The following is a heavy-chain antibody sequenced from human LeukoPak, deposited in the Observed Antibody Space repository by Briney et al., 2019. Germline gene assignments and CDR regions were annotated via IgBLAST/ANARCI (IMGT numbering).Heavy chain of an antibody. V-gene: IGHV3-30*18. Sequence: PGGSLRLSCAASGFTFSSYGMHWVRQAPGKGLEWVAVISYDGSNKYYADSVKGRFTISRDNSKNTLYLQMNSLRAEDTAVYYCAKVSPYILTGYYLDYWGQGTLVTVSS. CDR1: GFTFSSYG. D-gene: IGHD3-9*01. J-gene: IGHJ4*02. CDR3: AKVSPYILTGYYLDY. CDR2: ISYDGSNK.